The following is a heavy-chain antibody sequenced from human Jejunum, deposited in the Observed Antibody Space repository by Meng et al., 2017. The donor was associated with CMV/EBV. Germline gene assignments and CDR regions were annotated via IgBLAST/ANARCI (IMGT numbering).Heavy chain of an antibody. CDR3: ARALHCSNPNCNDPAY. CDR2: ISSGSVDI. V-gene: IGHV3-21*01. Sequence: TFSSYSLHWVRQDPGKGLEWISSISSGSVDIFYADSVRGRFTISRDNTKNSLYLQMNSLGAEDTAVYYCARALHCSNPNCNDPAYWGQGTRGTVSS. J-gene: IGHJ4*02. CDR1: TFSSYS. D-gene: IGHD2-2*01.